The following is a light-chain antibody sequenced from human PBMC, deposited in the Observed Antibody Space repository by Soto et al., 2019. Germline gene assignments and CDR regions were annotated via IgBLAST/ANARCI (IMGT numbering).Light chain of an antibody. Sequence: QSVLTQPPSASGTPGQRVTISCSGSSSNIGSNTVNWYQQLPGTAPKLLIYSNNQRRSGVPDRFSGSKSRTSASLAISGLQSEYEANYYCAAWDDSLNGPHYVFGTGTKLTVL. CDR3: AAWDDSLNGPHYV. V-gene: IGLV1-44*01. CDR1: SSNIGSNT. J-gene: IGLJ1*01. CDR2: SNN.